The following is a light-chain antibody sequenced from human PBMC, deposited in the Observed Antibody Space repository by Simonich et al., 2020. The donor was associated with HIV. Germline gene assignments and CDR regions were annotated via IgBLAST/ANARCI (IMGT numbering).Light chain of an antibody. V-gene: IGKV1-5*03. CDR1: QNIVSW. CDR2: KAS. Sequence: DIQMTQSPSTLSASVGDRVTITCRASQNIVSWLAWYQQKTGKAPKLLIYKASTLQSGVPSTFSGSGSGTEFTLTISSLQPDDFATYYCQQYNSYSPTFGQGTKVEIK. J-gene: IGKJ1*01. CDR3: QQYNSYSPT.